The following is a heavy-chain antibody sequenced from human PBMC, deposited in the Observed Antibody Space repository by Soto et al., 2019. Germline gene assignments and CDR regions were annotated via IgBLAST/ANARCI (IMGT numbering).Heavy chain of an antibody. V-gene: IGHV2-70*11. Sequence: SGPTLVNPTQTLTLTCTFSGFSLSTSGMCVSWIRQPPGKALEWLARIDWDDDKYYSTSLKTRLTISKDTSKNQVVLTMTNMDPVDTATYYCARILYYYDSSGYAIAAFDFWGQGTLVTVSS. CDR1: GFSLSTSGMC. CDR3: ARILYYYDSSGYAIAAFDF. CDR2: IDWDDDK. D-gene: IGHD3-22*01. J-gene: IGHJ4*02.